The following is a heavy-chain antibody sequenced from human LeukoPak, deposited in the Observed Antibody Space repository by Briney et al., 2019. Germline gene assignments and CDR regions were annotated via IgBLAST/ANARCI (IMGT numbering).Heavy chain of an antibody. CDR2: INHSGST. Sequence: SETLSLTCAVYGGSFSGYYWSWIRQPPGKGLGWIGEINHSGSTNYNPSLKSRVTISVDTSKNQFSLKLSSVTAADTAVYYCATQRGYSGYDFDYWGQGTLVTVSS. CDR1: GGSFSGYY. CDR3: ATQRGYSGYDFDY. J-gene: IGHJ4*02. D-gene: IGHD5-12*01. V-gene: IGHV4-34*01.